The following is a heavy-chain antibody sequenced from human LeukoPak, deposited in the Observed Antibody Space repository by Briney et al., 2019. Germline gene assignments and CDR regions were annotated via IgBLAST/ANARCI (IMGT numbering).Heavy chain of an antibody. V-gene: IGHV4-39*07. CDR1: GGSISSSSYY. CDR3: ARLRGNYGSGWGYYYYYYMDV. D-gene: IGHD3-10*01. CDR2: IYYSETT. J-gene: IGHJ6*03. Sequence: SETLSLTCTVSGGSISSSSYYWGWIRQPPEKGLEWIGSIYYSETTYYNPSLKSRVTISVDTSKNQFSLKLSSVTAADTAVYYCARLRGNYGSGWGYYYYYYMDVWGKGTTVTISS.